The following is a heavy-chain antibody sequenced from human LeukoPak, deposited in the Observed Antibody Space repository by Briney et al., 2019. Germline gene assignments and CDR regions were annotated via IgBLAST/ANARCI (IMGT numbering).Heavy chain of an antibody. CDR2: IYHSGST. CDR3: ARDLSGYSSSWYDP. J-gene: IGHJ5*02. Sequence: SQTLSLTCTVSGGSISSGGYYWSWIRQPPGKGLEWIGYIYHSGSTYYNPSLKSRVTISVDRSKNQFSLKLSSVTAADTAVYYCARDLSGYSSSWYDPWGQGTLVTVSS. V-gene: IGHV4-30-2*01. D-gene: IGHD6-13*01. CDR1: GGSISSGGYY.